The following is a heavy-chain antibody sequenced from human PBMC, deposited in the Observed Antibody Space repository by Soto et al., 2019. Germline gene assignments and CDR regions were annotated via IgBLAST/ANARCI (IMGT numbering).Heavy chain of an antibody. CDR1: GFTFSSFG. D-gene: IGHD3-22*01. Sequence: LRLSCVASGFTFSSFGMHWVRQAPGKGLEWVSHISYDGGNEHSADSVKGRFTISRDNSEDTLYLQMDSLRVEDTAVYFCAKDTYYHDTSGYYIFEFWGQGTLVTVSS. CDR2: ISYDGGNE. J-gene: IGHJ4*02. CDR3: AKDTYYHDTSGYYIFEF. V-gene: IGHV3-30*18.